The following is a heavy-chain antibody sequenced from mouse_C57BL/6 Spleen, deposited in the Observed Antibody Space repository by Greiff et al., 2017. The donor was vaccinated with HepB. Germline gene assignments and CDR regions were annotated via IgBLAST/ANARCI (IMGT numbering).Heavy chain of an antibody. Sequence: EVKLMESGPELVKPGASVKISCKASGYSFTGYYMNWVKQSPEKSLEWIGEINPSTGGTTYNQKFKAKATLTVDKSSSTAYMQLKSLTSEDSAVYYCARKNYGNYFDYWGQGTTLTVSS. CDR1: GYSFTGYY. J-gene: IGHJ2*01. V-gene: IGHV1-42*01. CDR3: ARKNYGNYFDY. CDR2: INPSTGGT. D-gene: IGHD2-1*01.